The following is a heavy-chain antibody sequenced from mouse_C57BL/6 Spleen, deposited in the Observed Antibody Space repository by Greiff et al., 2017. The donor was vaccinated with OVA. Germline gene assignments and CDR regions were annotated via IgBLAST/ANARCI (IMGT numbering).Heavy chain of an antibody. D-gene: IGHD2-5*01. CDR2: IYPGSGST. V-gene: IGHV1-55*01. Sequence: VQLQQPGAELVKPGASVKMSCKASGYTFTSYWITWVKQRPGQGLEWIGDIYPGSGSTNYNEKFKSKATLTVDTSSSTAYMQLSSLTSEDSAVYYCARDGNYSNYEDYWGQGTTLTVSS. CDR3: ARDGNYSNYEDY. J-gene: IGHJ2*01. CDR1: GYTFTSYW.